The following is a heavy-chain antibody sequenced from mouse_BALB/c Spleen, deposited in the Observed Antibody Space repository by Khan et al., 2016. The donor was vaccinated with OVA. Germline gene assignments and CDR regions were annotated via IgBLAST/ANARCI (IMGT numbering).Heavy chain of an antibody. J-gene: IGHJ3*01. Sequence: QMQLEESGAELARPGASVKMSCKASGYTFTSYTIHWIKLRPGQGLEWIGYINPSNGYTNYNQKFKDKATLTADKSSTTAYMQLSSLTSDDSAVXYCVRGGAYYGNDGWFAYWGQGTLVTVSA. D-gene: IGHD2-14*01. CDR1: GYTFTSYT. V-gene: IGHV1-4*01. CDR3: VRGGAYYGNDGWFAY. CDR2: INPSNGYT.